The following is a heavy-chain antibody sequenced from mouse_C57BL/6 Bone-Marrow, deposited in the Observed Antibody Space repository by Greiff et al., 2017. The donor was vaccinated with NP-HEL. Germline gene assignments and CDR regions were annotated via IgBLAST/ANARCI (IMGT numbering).Heavy chain of an antibody. CDR1: GYTFTSYW. CDR3: AREEIYGSSYWYFDV. CDR2: IYPGSGST. J-gene: IGHJ1*03. V-gene: IGHV1-55*01. D-gene: IGHD1-1*01. Sequence: VQLKESGAELVKPGASVKMSCKASGYTFTSYWITWVKQRPGQGLEWIGDIYPGSGSTNYNEKFKSKATLTVDTSSSTAYMQLSSLTSEDSAVYYCAREEIYGSSYWYFDVWGTGTTVTVSS.